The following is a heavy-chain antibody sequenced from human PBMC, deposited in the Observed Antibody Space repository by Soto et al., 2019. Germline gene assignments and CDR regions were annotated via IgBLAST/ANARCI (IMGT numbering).Heavy chain of an antibody. D-gene: IGHD4-17*01. J-gene: IGHJ4*02. CDR1: GGSISSYY. CDR3: ARAWATVTTEYDY. CDR2: IYYSGST. V-gene: IGHV4-59*01. Sequence: SETLSLTCTVSGGSISSYYWSWIRQPPGKGLEWIGYIYYSGSTNYNPSLKSRVTISVDTSKNQFSLKLSSVTAADTAVYYCARAWATVTTEYDYWGQGTLVTVSS.